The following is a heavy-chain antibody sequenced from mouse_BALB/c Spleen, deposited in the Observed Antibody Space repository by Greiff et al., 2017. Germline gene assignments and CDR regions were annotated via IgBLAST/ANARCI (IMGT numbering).Heavy chain of an antibody. CDR1: GFNIKDTY. D-gene: IGHD1-1*01. J-gene: IGHJ2*01. CDR2: IDPANGNT. CDR3: ARSYYYGSSYYFDY. V-gene: IGHV14-3*02. Sequence: EVQLQQSGAELMKPGASVKLSCTASGFNIKDTYMHWVKQRPEQGLEWIGRIDPANGNTKYDPKFQGKATITADTSSNTAYLQLSSLTSEDTAVYYCARSYYYGSSYYFDYWGQGTTLTVSS.